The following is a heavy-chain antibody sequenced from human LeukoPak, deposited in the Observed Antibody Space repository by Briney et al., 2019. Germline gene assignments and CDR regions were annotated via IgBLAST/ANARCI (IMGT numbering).Heavy chain of an antibody. CDR3: ARGFYCTNGVCPDVFDY. J-gene: IGHJ4*02. Sequence: PGGSLRLSCAASGFTVSSNYMSWVRQAPGKGLEWVSVIYSGGSTYYADSVKGRFTISRDNSKNTLYLQMNSLRAEDTAVYYCARGFYCTNGVCPDVFDYWGQGTLVTVSS. CDR2: IYSGGST. CDR1: GFTVSSNY. V-gene: IGHV3-53*01. D-gene: IGHD2-8*01.